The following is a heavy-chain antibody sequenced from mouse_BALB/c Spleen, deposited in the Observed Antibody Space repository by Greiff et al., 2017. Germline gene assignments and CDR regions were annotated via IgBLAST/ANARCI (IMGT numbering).Heavy chain of an antibody. Sequence: VQLQQSGPGLVKPSQSLSLTCTVTGYSITSDYAWNWIRQFPGNKLEWMGYISYSGSTSYNPSLKSRISITRDTSKNQFFLQLNSVTTEDTATYYCALWLRRWYFDVWGAGTTVTVSS. J-gene: IGHJ1*01. CDR2: ISYSGST. V-gene: IGHV3-2*02. CDR3: ALWLRRWYFDV. CDR1: GYSITSDYA. D-gene: IGHD2-2*01.